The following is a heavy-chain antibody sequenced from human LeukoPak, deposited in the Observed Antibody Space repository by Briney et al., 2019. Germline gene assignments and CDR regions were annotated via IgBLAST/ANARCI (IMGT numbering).Heavy chain of an antibody. J-gene: IGHJ3*02. V-gene: IGHV3-21*01. Sequence: GGSQRLSCAASGFTFSSYSMNWVRQAPGKGLEWVSSISSSSSYIYYADSVKGRFNISRDNAKNSLYLQMNSLRAEDTAVYYCARVGSGWELLSYAFDIWGQGTMVTVSS. CDR1: GFTFSSYS. CDR3: ARVGSGWELLSYAFDI. CDR2: ISSSSSYI. D-gene: IGHD1-26*01.